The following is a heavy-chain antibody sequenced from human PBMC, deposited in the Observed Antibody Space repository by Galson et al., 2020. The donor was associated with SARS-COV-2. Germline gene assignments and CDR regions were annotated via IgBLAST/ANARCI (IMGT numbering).Heavy chain of an antibody. V-gene: IGHV3-15*01. CDR2: IKSKTDGGTT. J-gene: IGHJ4*02. Sequence: GGSLRLSCAASGFTFSNAWMSWVRQAPGKGLEWVGRIKSKTDGGTTDYAAPVKGRFTISRDDSKNTLYLQMNSLKTEDTAVYYCTTTMVRGVIITSYWGQGTLVTVSS. D-gene: IGHD3-10*01. CDR3: TTTMVRGVIITSY. CDR1: GFTFSNAW.